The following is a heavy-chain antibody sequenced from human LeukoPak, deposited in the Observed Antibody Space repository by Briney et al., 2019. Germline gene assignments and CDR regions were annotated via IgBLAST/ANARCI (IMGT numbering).Heavy chain of an antibody. CDR3: ARRSIITMVRGVITRDYYYYMDV. V-gene: IGHV4-34*01. J-gene: IGHJ6*03. Sequence: SETLSLTCAVYGWSFSGYYWSWIREPPGEGQEWIGEINHSGSTNYYPSLKSRVTISVGTSKNQFSLKLSSVTAADTAVYYCARRSIITMVRGVITRDYYYYMDVWGKGTTVTVSS. CDR2: INHSGST. D-gene: IGHD3-10*01. CDR1: GWSFSGYY.